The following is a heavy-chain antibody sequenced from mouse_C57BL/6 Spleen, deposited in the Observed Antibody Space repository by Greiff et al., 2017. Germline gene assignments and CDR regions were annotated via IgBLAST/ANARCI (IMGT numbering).Heavy chain of an antibody. CDR1: GYTFTSYW. V-gene: IGHV1-50*01. J-gene: IGHJ4*01. Sequence: QVQLQQPGAELVKPGASVKLSCKASGYTFTSYWMQWVKQRPGQGLEWIGEIDPSDSYTNYKQKFKGKATLTVDTSSSTAYMQLSSLTSEDSAVYYCARSTAQAPYYYAMDYWGQGTSVTVSS. D-gene: IGHD3-2*02. CDR2: IDPSDSYT. CDR3: ARSTAQAPYYYAMDY.